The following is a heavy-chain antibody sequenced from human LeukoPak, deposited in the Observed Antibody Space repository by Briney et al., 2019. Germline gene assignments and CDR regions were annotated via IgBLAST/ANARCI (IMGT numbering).Heavy chain of an antibody. J-gene: IGHJ3*02. CDR1: GYTFTSYG. D-gene: IGHD3-3*01. V-gene: IGHV1-18*01. CDR2: ISAYNGNT. Sequence: ASVKVSCTASGYTFTSYGISWVRQAPGQGLEWMGWISAYNGNTNYAQKLQGRVTMTTDTSTSTAYMELRSLRSDDTAVYYCARDPYAYDFWSGYYTPLEIDIWGQGTMVTVSS. CDR3: ARDPYAYDFWSGYYTPLEIDI.